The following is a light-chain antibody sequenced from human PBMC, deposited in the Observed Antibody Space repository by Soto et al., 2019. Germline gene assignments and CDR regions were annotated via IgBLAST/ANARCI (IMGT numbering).Light chain of an antibody. V-gene: IGLV2-14*03. J-gene: IGLJ7*01. CDR2: DVS. Sequence: QTVVTQPASVSGSPGQSIPISCPGTTSDVGGYNYVSWYQHHPGKAPKLMIYDVSNRPSGVSNRFSGSKSGNTASLTISGLQAEDEADYYCSSYTSSSTRVFGGGTQLTVL. CDR1: TSDVGGYNY. CDR3: SSYTSSSTRV.